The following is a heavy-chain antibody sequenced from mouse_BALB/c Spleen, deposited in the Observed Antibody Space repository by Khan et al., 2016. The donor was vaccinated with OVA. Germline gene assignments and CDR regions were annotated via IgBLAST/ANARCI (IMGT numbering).Heavy chain of an antibody. CDR1: GLSLTNYG. Sequence: QVQLKESGPGLVAPSQSLSIRCTVSGLSLTNYGVSWVRQPPGKGLEWLGVRWGDGSTNYHSVLKSRLTINKDNSKSQVFVKLNSLQPDDTATYFCAIIYYGNDWLAYWGQGTLVTVSA. D-gene: IGHD2-1*01. J-gene: IGHJ3*01. CDR2: RWGDGST. V-gene: IGHV2-3*01. CDR3: AIIYYGNDWLAY.